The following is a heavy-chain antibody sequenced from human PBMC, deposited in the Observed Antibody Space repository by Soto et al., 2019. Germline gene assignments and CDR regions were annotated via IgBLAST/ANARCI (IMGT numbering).Heavy chain of an antibody. V-gene: IGHV3-23*01. CDR2: LSGSGGSI. CDR3: AKVGRYYDILTGYRDYYGMDV. Sequence: GSLTLTSAAWGLSFSRRVMTWVSEAAMKGLEWVSGLSGSGGSIYYADSVKGRFTISRDNSMNTLYLQMNSLRAEDTAVYYCAKVGRYYDILTGYRDYYGMDVWGQGT. CDR1: GLSFSRRV. D-gene: IGHD3-9*01. J-gene: IGHJ6*02.